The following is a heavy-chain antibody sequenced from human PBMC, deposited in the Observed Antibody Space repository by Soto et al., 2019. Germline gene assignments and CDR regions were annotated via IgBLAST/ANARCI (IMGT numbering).Heavy chain of an antibody. CDR2: ISAYNGNT. CDR1: GYTFTSYG. D-gene: IGHD3-3*01. V-gene: IGHV1-18*01. CDR3: ARVPDYDFSSGYYFDPY. Sequence: AAVEVSCKASGYTFTSYGISWVRQATEQGLEWMGWISAYNGNTNYAQKLQGRVTMTTDTSTSTAYMELRSLRSDDTAVYYCARVPDYDFSSGYYFDPYWGQGTLVTVSS. J-gene: IGHJ4*02.